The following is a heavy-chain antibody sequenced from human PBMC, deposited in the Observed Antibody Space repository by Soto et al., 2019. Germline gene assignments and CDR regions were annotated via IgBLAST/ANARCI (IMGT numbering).Heavy chain of an antibody. V-gene: IGHV3-30-3*01. J-gene: IGHJ2*01. CDR2: ISYDGSNK. Sequence: ESGGGVVQPGRSLRLSCAASGFTFSSYAMHWVRQAPGKGLEWVAVISYDGSNKYYADSVKGRFTISRDNSKNTLYLQMNSLRAEDTAVYYCARMGGGTTVTYWYFDLWGRGTLVTVSS. CDR1: GFTFSSYA. D-gene: IGHD4-17*01. CDR3: ARMGGGTTVTYWYFDL.